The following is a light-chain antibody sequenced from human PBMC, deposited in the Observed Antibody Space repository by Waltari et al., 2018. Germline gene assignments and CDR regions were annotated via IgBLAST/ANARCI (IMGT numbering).Light chain of an antibody. V-gene: IGKV3-11*01. CDR2: EAS. CDR3: QNRRNWPLLT. Sequence: VLTQSPATLSLSPGDRAPLSCRASQYIGDYLAWYQQKPGQAPRLLMSEASNRATGVPDRFSASGSGTDFTLTVSSLEPEDFAVYYCQNRRNWPLLTFGGGTKVEIK. J-gene: IGKJ4*01. CDR1: QYIGDY.